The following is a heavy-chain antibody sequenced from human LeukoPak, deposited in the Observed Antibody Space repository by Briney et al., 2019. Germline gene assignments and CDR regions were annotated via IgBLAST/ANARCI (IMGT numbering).Heavy chain of an antibody. CDR1: GGSISSSSYY. CDR3: MRDGDNSAYLTHGPFDF. Sequence: PSETLSLTCTGSGGSISSSSYYWGWIRQPPGKGLEWIGSFFYTWRNYHYNPSLRSRVSFSIDASNKQFSLKLTSVTAADTAIYYCMRDGDNSAYLTHGPFDFWGQGILVAVSS. CDR2: FFYTWRN. D-gene: IGHD3-22*01. V-gene: IGHV4-39*07. J-gene: IGHJ4*02.